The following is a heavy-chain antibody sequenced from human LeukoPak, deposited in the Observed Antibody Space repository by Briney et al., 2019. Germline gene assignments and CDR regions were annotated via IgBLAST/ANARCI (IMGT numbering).Heavy chain of an antibody. V-gene: IGHV4-4*07. CDR3: AREYSSSSAYYYYYYMDV. CDR1: GGSISSYY. J-gene: IGHJ6*03. D-gene: IGHD6-6*01. CDR2: IYTNEST. Sequence: SETLSLTCTVSGGSISSYYWSWIRQPAGKGLEWIGRIYTNESTNYNPSLKRRVTISVDTSKNHFSLKLSSVTAADTAVYYCAREYSSSSAYYYYYYMDVWGKGTTVTVSS.